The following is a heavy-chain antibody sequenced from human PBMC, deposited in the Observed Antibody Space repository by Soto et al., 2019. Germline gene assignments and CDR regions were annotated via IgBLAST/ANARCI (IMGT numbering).Heavy chain of an antibody. CDR2: FDPEDGET. J-gene: IGHJ4*02. Sequence: GASVKVSCKVSGYTLTELSMHWVRQAPGKGLEWMGGFDPEDGETIYAQKFQGRVTMTEDTSTDTAYTELSSLRSEDTAVYYCATEKYSSGWKGGAHFDYWGQGTLVTVSS. CDR1: GYTLTELS. D-gene: IGHD6-19*01. V-gene: IGHV1-24*01. CDR3: ATEKYSSGWKGGAHFDY.